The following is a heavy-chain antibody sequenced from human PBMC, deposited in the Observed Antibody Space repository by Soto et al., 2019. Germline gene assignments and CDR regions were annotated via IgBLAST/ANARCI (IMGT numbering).Heavy chain of an antibody. D-gene: IGHD3-3*02. CDR2: ISYDGSNK. CDR3: ARVISDY. V-gene: IGHV3-30-3*01. CDR1: GFTFSSYA. J-gene: IGHJ4*02. Sequence: GGSLRLSCAASGFTFSSYAMHWVRQAPGKGLEWVAVISYDGSNKYYADSVKGRFTISRDNSKNTLYLQMNSLRAEDTAVYYCARVISDYWGQGTLVTVSS.